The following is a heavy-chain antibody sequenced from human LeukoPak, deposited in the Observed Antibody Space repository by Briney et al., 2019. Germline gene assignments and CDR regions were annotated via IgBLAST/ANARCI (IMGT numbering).Heavy chain of an antibody. Sequence: PGGSLRLSCAASGFNFSNNYMSWVRQAPGKGLEWVSVIYRGGSTYYADSVKGRFTMSRDNSKNTVYLQMDSLRAEDTALNYCARDRGAAAGNWGQGTLVTVSS. CDR2: IYRGGST. D-gene: IGHD6-13*01. V-gene: IGHV3-53*01. CDR3: ARDRGAAAGN. CDR1: GFNFSNNY. J-gene: IGHJ4*02.